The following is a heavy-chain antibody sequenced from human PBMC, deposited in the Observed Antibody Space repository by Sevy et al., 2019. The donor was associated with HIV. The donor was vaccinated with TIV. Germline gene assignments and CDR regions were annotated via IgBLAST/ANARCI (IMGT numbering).Heavy chain of an antibody. J-gene: IGHJ4*02. CDR2: TYYSSKWYN. Sequence: SQTLSLTCAISGDSVSSNSAAWNWIRQSPSRGLEWLGRTYYSSKWYNDYAVSVKSRITIKPDTSKNQFSLQLNSVTPEDTAVYYCVRGVGTGIAVAFDYWGQGTLVTVSS. V-gene: IGHV6-1*01. D-gene: IGHD6-19*01. CDR3: VRGVGTGIAVAFDY. CDR1: GDSVSSNSAA.